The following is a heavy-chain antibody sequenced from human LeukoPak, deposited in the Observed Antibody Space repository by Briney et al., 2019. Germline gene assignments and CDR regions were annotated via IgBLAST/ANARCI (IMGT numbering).Heavy chain of an antibody. D-gene: IGHD1-14*01. CDR1: GYFFTGQY. J-gene: IGHJ4*02. CDR2: INPVSGDT. V-gene: IGHV1-2*02. CDR3: TTDVGLEGPENYFDF. Sequence: ASVKVSCKASGYFFTGQYLQWVRQAPGQAPEWMGWINPVSGDTKLAQRFEGRVTMTRDTSISTVYMELSRLRFDDTAVYYCTTDVGLEGPENYFDFWGPGTLVTVSS.